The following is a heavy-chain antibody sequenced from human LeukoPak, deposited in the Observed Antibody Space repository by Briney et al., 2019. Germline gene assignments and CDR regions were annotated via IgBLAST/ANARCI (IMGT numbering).Heavy chain of an antibody. Sequence: SETLSLTCTVSDGSITRSSYYWGWIRQTPGEGLDWIGSIYYTGIAYYNPSLQGRVTMSVDMSKNQFSLKLNSVTVADTAVYYCARLRVTTGFDYWDQGIPVTVSS. J-gene: IGHJ4*02. D-gene: IGHD2-21*02. CDR3: ARLRVTTGFDY. CDR2: IYYTGIA. V-gene: IGHV4-39*01. CDR1: DGSITRSSYY.